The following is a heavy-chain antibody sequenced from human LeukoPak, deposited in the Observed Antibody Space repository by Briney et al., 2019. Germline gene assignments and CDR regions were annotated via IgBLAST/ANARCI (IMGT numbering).Heavy chain of an antibody. J-gene: IGHJ4*02. CDR3: AETSSWYRRHVHY. Sequence: GGSLRLSCAASGFXXKXYSMRXVXXXPGXXXXXXXXXSYDGSHKYYXDSVKGRFTVSRDNSRSMLYLQMNSLRPDDTAVYYCAETSSWYRRHVHYWGQGTRVTVSS. CDR1: GFXXKXYS. CDR2: XSYDGSHK. D-gene: IGHD6-13*01. V-gene: IGHV3-30*01.